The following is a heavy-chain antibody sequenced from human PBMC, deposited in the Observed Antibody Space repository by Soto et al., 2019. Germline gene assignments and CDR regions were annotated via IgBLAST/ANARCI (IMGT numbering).Heavy chain of an antibody. D-gene: IGHD6-19*01. V-gene: IGHV4-59*01. CDR1: GGSISSYY. J-gene: IGHJ3*02. CDR2: IYYSGST. Sequence: SETLSLTCTVSGGSISSYYWSWIRQPPGKGLEWIGYIYYSGSTNYNPSLKSRVTISVDTSKNQFSLKLSSVTAADTAVYYCARDSEVAGYDAFDIWGQGTMVTVSS. CDR3: ARDSEVAGYDAFDI.